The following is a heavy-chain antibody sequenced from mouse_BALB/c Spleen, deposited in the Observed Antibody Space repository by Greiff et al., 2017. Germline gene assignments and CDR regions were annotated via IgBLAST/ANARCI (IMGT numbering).Heavy chain of an antibody. D-gene: IGHD1-1*01. CDR1: GFNIKDTY. CDR3: ARERYYGSSYVWFAY. J-gene: IGHJ3*01. V-gene: IGHV14-3*02. CDR2: IDPANGNT. Sequence: EVQLQESGAELVKPGASVKLSCTASGFNIKDTYMHWVKQRPEQGLEWIGRIDPANGNTKYDPKFQGKATITADTSSNTAYLQLSSLTSEDTAVYYCARERYYGSSYVWFAYWGQGTLVTVSA.